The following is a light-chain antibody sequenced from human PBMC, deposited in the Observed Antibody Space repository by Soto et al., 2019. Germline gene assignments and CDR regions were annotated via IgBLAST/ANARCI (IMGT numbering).Light chain of an antibody. Sequence: DIQMTQSPSTLSASVGDRVTITCRASQSISSFLAWYQQQPGKAPKLLIYKASSLESGVPSRFSGSGSGTEFTLTISSLQPDDFATYYCQQYNSYWTFGQGTKVEIK. J-gene: IGKJ1*01. CDR1: QSISSF. CDR3: QQYNSYWT. CDR2: KAS. V-gene: IGKV1-5*03.